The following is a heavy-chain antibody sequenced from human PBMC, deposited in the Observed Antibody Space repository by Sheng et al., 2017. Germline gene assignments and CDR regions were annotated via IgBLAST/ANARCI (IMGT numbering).Heavy chain of an antibody. D-gene: IGHD4-17*01. Sequence: QVQLVESGGGVVQPGRSLRLSCAASGFTFSSYGMHWVRQAPGKGLEWVAVISYDGSNKYYADSVKGRFTISRDNSKNTLYLQMNSLRAEDTAVYYCAKDHLIMAYGDYTFVDVWGQGTTVTVSS. CDR3: AKDHLIMAYGDYTFVDV. CDR2: ISYDGSNK. V-gene: IGHV3-30*18. CDR1: GFTFSSYG. J-gene: IGHJ6*02.